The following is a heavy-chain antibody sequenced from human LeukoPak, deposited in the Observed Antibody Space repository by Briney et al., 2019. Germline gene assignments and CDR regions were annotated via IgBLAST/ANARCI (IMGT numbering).Heavy chain of an antibody. CDR3: ARDTVTTGYYYYMDV. D-gene: IGHD4-17*01. J-gene: IGHJ6*03. V-gene: IGHV3-48*01. Sequence: GGTLRLSCAASGFTFSSYGMSWVRQAPGEGLEWVSAISGSSSTIYYADSVNGRFTISRDNAKNSLYLQMNSLRAEDTAVYYCARDTVTTGYYYYMDVWGKGTTVTVSS. CDR2: ISGSSSTI. CDR1: GFTFSSYG.